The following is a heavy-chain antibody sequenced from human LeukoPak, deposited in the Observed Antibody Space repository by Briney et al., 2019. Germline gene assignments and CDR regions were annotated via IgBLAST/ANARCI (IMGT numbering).Heavy chain of an antibody. Sequence: GGSLRLSCAASGFTFSSYAMSWVRQAPGKGLEWVSAISGSGGSTYYADSVKGRFTISRDNSKNTLYLQMNSLRAEDTAVYYCAGELSGDCGGDCRQGYYYGMDVWGQGTTVTVSS. CDR3: AGELSGDCGGDCRQGYYYGMDV. V-gene: IGHV3-23*01. CDR1: GFTFSSYA. CDR2: ISGSGGST. J-gene: IGHJ6*02. D-gene: IGHD2-21*02.